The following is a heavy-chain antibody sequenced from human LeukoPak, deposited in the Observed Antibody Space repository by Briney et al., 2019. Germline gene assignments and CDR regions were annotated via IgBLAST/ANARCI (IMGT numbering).Heavy chain of an antibody. J-gene: IGHJ4*02. CDR2: ITNSGDTI. V-gene: IGHV3-11*01. CDR3: ARGGGSWGEGYFDY. D-gene: IGHD3-16*01. CDR1: GFTFSDYY. Sequence: PGGSPRLSCAASGFTFSDYYMSWIRQVPGKGLEWVSYITNSGDTIYYADSVKGGFTISMDIPENSVYLQMNSLRAEDTAVYDCARGGGSWGEGYFDYWGQGTLVTVSS.